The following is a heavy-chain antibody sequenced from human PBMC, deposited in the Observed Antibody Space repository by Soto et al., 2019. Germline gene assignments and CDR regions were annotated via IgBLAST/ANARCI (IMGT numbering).Heavy chain of an antibody. V-gene: IGHV3-23*01. J-gene: IGHJ4*02. D-gene: IGHD2-21*02. CDR3: AKDKSRGITVTADY. Sequence: EVHLLESGGGLVQPGGSLRLSCAVSLSSYAMTWVRQAPGKGLEWVAGISVSGGSTNYAVSVKGRFTISRDNDKNTVYLQMNSLRAEDTAIYYCAKDKSRGITVTADYWGQGTLVTVSS. CDR1: LSSYA. CDR2: ISVSGGST.